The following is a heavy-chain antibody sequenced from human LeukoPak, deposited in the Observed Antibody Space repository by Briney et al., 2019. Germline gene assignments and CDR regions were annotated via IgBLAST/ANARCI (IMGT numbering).Heavy chain of an antibody. CDR2: IKSKTDGGTT. CDR1: GFTFNNAW. Sequence: GGSLRLSCAASGFTFNNAWMNWVRQAPGKGLEWVGRIKSKTDGGTTDYAAPVKGRFTISRDDSKNTLYLQMNSLKTEDTAVYYCTTDPGPSYDGSGYLFDYWGQGTLVTVSS. J-gene: IGHJ4*02. V-gene: IGHV3-15*01. CDR3: TTDPGPSYDGSGYLFDY. D-gene: IGHD3-22*01.